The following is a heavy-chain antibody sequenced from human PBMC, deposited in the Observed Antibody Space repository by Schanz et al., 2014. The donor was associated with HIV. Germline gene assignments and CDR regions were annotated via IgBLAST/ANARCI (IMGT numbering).Heavy chain of an antibody. V-gene: IGHV3-23*04. CDR1: GFTFSSHA. CDR3: AKTGWSQGNYYYYYGMDV. D-gene: IGHD3-3*01. J-gene: IGHJ6*02. CDR2: ISGSGGRT. Sequence: EQLVESGGGLVQPGGSLRLSCAASGFTFSSHAMSWVRQAAGKGLEWVSSISGSGGRTYHADSVKGRFTISRDNSKNTVYLQMNSLRAEDTAVYYCAKTGWSQGNYYYYYGMDVWGQGTTVTVSS.